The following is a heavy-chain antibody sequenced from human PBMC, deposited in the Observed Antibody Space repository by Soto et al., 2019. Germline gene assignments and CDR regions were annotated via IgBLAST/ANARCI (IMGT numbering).Heavy chain of an antibody. J-gene: IGHJ4*02. Sequence: QVQLVQSGAEVKKPGSSVKVSCKASGGALSNSAISWVRQAPGQRLEWLGGIIPVFNTSTFAQNLEGRVKFTADESTNTAYMELRGLTSDDTALYFCARVADSSTTVTSYCFDLWGQGTLLTVSS. CDR3: ARVADSSTTVTSYCFDL. CDR1: GGALSNSA. V-gene: IGHV1-69*01. CDR2: IIPVFNTS. D-gene: IGHD4-17*01.